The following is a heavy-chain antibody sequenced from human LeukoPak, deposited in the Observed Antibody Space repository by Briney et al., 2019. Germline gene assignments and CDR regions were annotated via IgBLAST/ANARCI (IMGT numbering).Heavy chain of an antibody. Sequence: ASVKVSCKASGYTFTGYYIHWVRQAPGQGLDWVGWMNPNSGDTKYAQKFQGRVTMTRDTSISTGYMELKWLRSDDTAVYYCARDARHCTSSSCYSFYLDSWGQGTLVTVSS. CDR1: GYTFTGYY. CDR3: ARDARHCTSSSCYSFYLDS. CDR2: MNPNSGDT. V-gene: IGHV1-2*02. J-gene: IGHJ4*02. D-gene: IGHD2-8*01.